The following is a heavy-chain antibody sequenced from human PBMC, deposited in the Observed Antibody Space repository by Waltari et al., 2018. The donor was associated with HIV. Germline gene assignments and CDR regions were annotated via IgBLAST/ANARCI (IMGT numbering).Heavy chain of an antibody. D-gene: IGHD3-22*01. V-gene: IGHV3-21*01. J-gene: IGHJ4*02. CDR2: ISSSSSYI. Sequence: EVQLVESGGGLVKPGGSLRLSCAASGFTFSSYSMNWVRQAPGNGLEWVSSISSSSSYIYYADSVKGRFTSSRDNAKNSLYLQMNSLRAEDTAVYYCARFDYDSKVDYWGQGTLVTVSS. CDR1: GFTFSSYS. CDR3: ARFDYDSKVDY.